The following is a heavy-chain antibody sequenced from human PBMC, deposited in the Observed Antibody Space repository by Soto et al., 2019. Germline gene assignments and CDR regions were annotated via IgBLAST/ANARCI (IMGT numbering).Heavy chain of an antibody. CDR3: ARDSQQLDGGYYFDY. J-gene: IGHJ4*02. V-gene: IGHV1-2*04. CDR1: GYTFTGYY. D-gene: IGHD6-13*01. CDR2: INPNSGGT. Sequence: ASVKVSCKASGYTFTGYYMHWVRQAPGQGLEWMGWINPNSGGTNYAQKFQGWVTMTRDTSISTAYMELSRLRSDDTAVYYCARDSQQLDGGYYFDYWGQGTLVTVSS.